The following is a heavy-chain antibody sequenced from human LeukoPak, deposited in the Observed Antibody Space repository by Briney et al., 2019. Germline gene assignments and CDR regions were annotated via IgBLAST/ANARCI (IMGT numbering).Heavy chain of an antibody. V-gene: IGHV4-34*01. CDR2: INHSGST. CDR1: GGSFSGYH. Sequence: SETLSLTCAVYGGSFSGYHWSWIRQPPGKGLEWIGEINHSGSTNYNPSLKSRVTISVDTSKNQFSLQLNSVTPEDTAVYYCARGAAGYFDYWGQGTLVTVSS. D-gene: IGHD6-13*01. J-gene: IGHJ4*02. CDR3: ARGAAGYFDY.